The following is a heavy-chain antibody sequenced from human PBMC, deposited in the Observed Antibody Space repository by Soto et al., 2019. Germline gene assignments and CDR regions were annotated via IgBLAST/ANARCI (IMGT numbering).Heavy chain of an antibody. CDR3: VRRHVSATGIDWFDP. V-gene: IGHV1-3*01. CDR2: INAANGDT. D-gene: IGHD6-13*01. Sequence: ASVKVSCKASGYTFTSYGIHWVRQAPGQRLEWMGWINAANGDTKYSPKFQGRVTITRDTSASTAYMEQSSLRSEDTAVYYCVRRHVSATGIDWFDPWGQGTLVTVS. CDR1: GYTFTSYG. J-gene: IGHJ5*02.